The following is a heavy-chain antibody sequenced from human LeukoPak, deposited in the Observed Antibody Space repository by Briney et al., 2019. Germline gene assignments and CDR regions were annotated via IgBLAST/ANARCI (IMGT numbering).Heavy chain of an antibody. CDR1: GFTLGSYS. Sequence: GGPLRLSCAASGFTLGSYSMNWVRQAPGKGLEWVSSISSAGNYIYYAESLKGRFTISRDNANNSLSLQMNSLRAEDTAVYYCARWVNSGSYKLFYGLDVWGRGTTVTVSS. V-gene: IGHV3-21*01. CDR2: ISSAGNYI. D-gene: IGHD1-26*01. J-gene: IGHJ6*02. CDR3: ARWVNSGSYKLFYGLDV.